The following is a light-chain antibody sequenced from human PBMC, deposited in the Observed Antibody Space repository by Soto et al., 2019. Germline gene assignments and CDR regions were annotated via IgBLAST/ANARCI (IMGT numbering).Light chain of an antibody. V-gene: IGKV3-11*01. Sequence: EIVLTQSPATLSLSPGERATLSCRASQSVSSYLACYQQKPGQAPRLLIYDASNRANGITARFSGSGSGTDFTLTISSLEPEDFAVYYCQKRSNWPGTFGGGTKVEIK. CDR1: QSVSSY. CDR2: DAS. CDR3: QKRSNWPGT. J-gene: IGKJ4*01.